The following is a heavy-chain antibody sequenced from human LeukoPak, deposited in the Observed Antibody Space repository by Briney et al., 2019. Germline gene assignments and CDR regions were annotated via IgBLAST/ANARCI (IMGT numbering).Heavy chain of an antibody. CDR3: ARSGNYYYYMDV. V-gene: IGHV1-69*13. Sequence: GASVKVSCKASGGTFSSYAISWVRQAPGQGLEWMGGIIPILGTANYAQKFQGRVTITADESTSTAYMELSSLRSEDTAVYYCARSGNYYYYMDVWGKGTTVTVSS. D-gene: IGHD5-12*01. CDR2: IIPILGTA. J-gene: IGHJ6*03. CDR1: GGTFSSYA.